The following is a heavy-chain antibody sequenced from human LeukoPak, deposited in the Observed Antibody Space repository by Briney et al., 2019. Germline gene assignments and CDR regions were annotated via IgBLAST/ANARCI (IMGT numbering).Heavy chain of an antibody. CDR2: IWYDGSNK. CDR1: GFTFSSYA. J-gene: IGHJ6*02. D-gene: IGHD5-12*01. CDR3: AREWYSGYDRSLDV. V-gene: IGHV3-33*08. Sequence: GGSLRLSCAASGFTFSSYAMHWVRQAPGKGLEWVAVIWYDGSNKYYADSVKGRFTISRDNSKNTLYLQMNSLRAEDTAVYYCAREWYSGYDRSLDVWGQGTTVTVSS.